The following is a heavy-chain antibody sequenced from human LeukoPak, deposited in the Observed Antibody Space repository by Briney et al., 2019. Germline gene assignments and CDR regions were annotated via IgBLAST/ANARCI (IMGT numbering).Heavy chain of an antibody. CDR3: AKVRFCSGATCYPDDY. D-gene: IGHD2-15*01. J-gene: IGHJ4*02. V-gene: IGHV3-23*01. CDR2: ISGSGGST. Sequence: PGGSLRLSCAASGFTFSSYAMSWVRQAPGKGLEWVSAISGSGGSTYYADSVKGRFTISRDNSKNTLYLQMNSLRPEDTAVYYCAKVRFCSGATCYPDDYWGQGTLVTVSS. CDR1: GFTFSSYA.